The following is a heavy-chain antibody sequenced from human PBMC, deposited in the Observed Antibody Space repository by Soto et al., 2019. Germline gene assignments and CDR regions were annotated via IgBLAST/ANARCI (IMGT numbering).Heavy chain of an antibody. CDR1: GGSVSSGSYY. D-gene: IGHD3-10*01. CDR3: ARLAKNSGSGSLIPYYFAW. Sequence: QVQLQESGPGLVKPSETLSLACTVSGGSVSSGSYYWSWIRQPPGKGLEWIGYIYYNGNTYYNPSLKSRLAMLVDVTKNHFSLKVSSVTAADTTVYYCARLAKNSGSGSLIPYYFAWWGQGTLVTVSS. V-gene: IGHV4-61*03. J-gene: IGHJ4*02. CDR2: IYYNGNT.